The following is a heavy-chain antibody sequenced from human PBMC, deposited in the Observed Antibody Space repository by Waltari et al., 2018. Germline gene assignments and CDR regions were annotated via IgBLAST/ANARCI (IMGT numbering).Heavy chain of an antibody. Sequence: EVRLVESGGGLVQPGGSLRCSGAASTLIFCNSWMNWVRQAPGKGLEWVANIKKDGSEKYYVDSVKGRFTISRDNPKNSLYLEMTSLRAEDTAVYYCASGAGWLIDYWGQGTLVTVSS. CDR3: ASGAGWLIDY. CDR2: IKKDGSEK. CDR1: TLIFCNSW. J-gene: IGHJ4*02. V-gene: IGHV3-7*01. D-gene: IGHD6-19*01.